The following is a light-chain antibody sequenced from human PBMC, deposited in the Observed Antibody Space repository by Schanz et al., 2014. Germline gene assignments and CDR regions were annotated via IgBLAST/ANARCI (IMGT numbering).Light chain of an antibody. CDR2: GAS. CDR3: QQYNNWLTT. Sequence: IVLTQSPATLSLAPGERATLSCRASQSVSSSYLGWYQQKPGQAPRLLIYGASTRATGIPARFSGSGSGTEFTLTISSLQSEDVAVYYCQQYNNWLTTFGQGTRVEIK. CDR1: QSVSSSY. V-gene: IGKV3-15*01. J-gene: IGKJ1*01.